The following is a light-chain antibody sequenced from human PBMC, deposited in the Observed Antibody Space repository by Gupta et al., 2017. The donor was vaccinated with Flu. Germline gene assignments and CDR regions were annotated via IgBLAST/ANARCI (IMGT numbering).Light chain of an antibody. V-gene: IGKV1-33*01. CDR1: HDIRRF. J-gene: IGKJ4*01. CDR2: DAS. CDR3: QQHDNLPLT. Sequence: DIQMTQSPSSLSASVGDRVTITCQASHDIRRFLNWYQQKPGKAPKLLIFDASNVDTGVPSRFSGSGFGTTFTFTISSLQPEDFATYYCQQHDNLPLTFGGGTKVEIK.